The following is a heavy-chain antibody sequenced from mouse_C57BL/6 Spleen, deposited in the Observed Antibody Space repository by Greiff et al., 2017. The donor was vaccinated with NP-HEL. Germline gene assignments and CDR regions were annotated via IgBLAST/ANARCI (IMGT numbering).Heavy chain of an antibody. Sequence: VQLQQSGAELVRPGTSVKVSCKASGYAFTNYLIEWVKQRPGQGLEWIGVINPGSGGTNYNEKFKGKETLTADKSSSTAYMLLTGHTSEDSAVYFCARDYYGSGFAYWGQGTLVTVSA. J-gene: IGHJ3*01. CDR3: ARDYYGSGFAY. CDR2: INPGSGGT. D-gene: IGHD1-1*01. V-gene: IGHV1-54*01. CDR1: GYAFTNYL.